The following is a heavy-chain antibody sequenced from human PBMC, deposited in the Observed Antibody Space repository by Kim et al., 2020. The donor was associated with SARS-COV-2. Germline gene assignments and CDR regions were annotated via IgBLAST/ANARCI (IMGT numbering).Heavy chain of an antibody. V-gene: IGHV3-48*03. J-gene: IGHJ4*02. CDR1: GFSLRNYE. Sequence: GGSLRLSCAASGFSLRNYEMNWVRQAPGKGLEWVVYISASGSIIYHTDSVKGRFSISRDNAKNLVSLQLNSLRAEVTAVYYCARIPEYGDYNFDYWGQGT. D-gene: IGHD4-17*01. CDR3: ARIPEYGDYNFDY. CDR2: ISASGSII.